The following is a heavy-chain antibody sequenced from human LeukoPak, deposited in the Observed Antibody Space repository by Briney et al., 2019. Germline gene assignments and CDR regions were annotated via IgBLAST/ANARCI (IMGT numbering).Heavy chain of an antibody. V-gene: IGHV1-69*06. Sequence: ASVKVSCKASGGTFSSYAISWVRQAPGQGLEWMGRIIPIFGTANYAQKFQGRVTITADKSTSTAYMELSSLRSEDTAVYYCAARRRAGYNRAWGQGTLVTVSS. CDR1: GGTFSSYA. CDR3: AARRRAGYNRA. CDR2: IIPIFGTA. D-gene: IGHD5-24*01. J-gene: IGHJ4*02.